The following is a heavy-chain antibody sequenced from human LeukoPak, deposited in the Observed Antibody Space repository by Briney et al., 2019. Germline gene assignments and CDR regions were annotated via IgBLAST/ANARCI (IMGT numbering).Heavy chain of an antibody. CDR2: ISSSGSTI. CDR1: GFTFRSYV. V-gene: IGHV3-48*03. D-gene: IGHD5-18*01. CDR3: ARTTEGGYTYDYFYYYYMDV. J-gene: IGHJ6*03. Sequence: GGSLRLSCAASGFTFRSYVMSWVRQAPGKGLEWVSYISSSGSTIYYADSVKGRFTISRDNAKNSLYLQMNSLRAEDTAVYYCARTTEGGYTYDYFYYYYMDVWGKGTTVTISS.